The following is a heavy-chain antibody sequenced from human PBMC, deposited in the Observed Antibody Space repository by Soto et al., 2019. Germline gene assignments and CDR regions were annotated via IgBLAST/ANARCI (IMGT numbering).Heavy chain of an antibody. D-gene: IGHD3-10*01. CDR2: IYHSGST. CDR1: GGSISSSNW. CDR3: ASTYDYGAGSYGMDV. J-gene: IGHJ6*02. Sequence: SETLSLTCAVSGGSISSSNWWRWVRQPAGKGLEWIGEIYHSGSTNYNHSLKSRVTISVDKSKNQFSLKLSAVTAADTAVYYCASTYDYGAGSYGMDVWGQGTTVTVPS. V-gene: IGHV4-4*02.